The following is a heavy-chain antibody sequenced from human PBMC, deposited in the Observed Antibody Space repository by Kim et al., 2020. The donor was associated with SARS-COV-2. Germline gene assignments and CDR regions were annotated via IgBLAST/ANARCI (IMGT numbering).Heavy chain of an antibody. CDR3: ARHLTMTADY. D-gene: IGHD2-21*02. Sequence: STYYTPSLKIRVTISVDTSKNQFSLKLSSVTAADTAVYYCARHLTMTADYWGQGTLVTVSS. V-gene: IGHV4-39*01. CDR2: ST. J-gene: IGHJ4*02.